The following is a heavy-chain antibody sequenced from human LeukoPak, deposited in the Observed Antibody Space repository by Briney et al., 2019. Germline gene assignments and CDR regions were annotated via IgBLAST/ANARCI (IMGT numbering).Heavy chain of an antibody. CDR2: INPDSGCT. V-gene: IGHV1-2*02. CDR1: GYTFTDYY. D-gene: IGHD3-22*01. J-gene: IGHJ4*02. CDR3: ARDFYDNSGYLPSY. Sequence: ASVKFSCKASGYTFTDYYMHWVRQAPGQGLEWMGWINPDSGCTNYAQKFQGRVTMTRDTSISTAYMELSRLRSDDTAVYYCARDFYDNSGYLPSYWGQGTLVTVSS.